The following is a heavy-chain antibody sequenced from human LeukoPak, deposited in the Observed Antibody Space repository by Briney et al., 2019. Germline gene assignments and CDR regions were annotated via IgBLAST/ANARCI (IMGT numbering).Heavy chain of an antibody. D-gene: IGHD2-21*02. CDR3: AHSAYCGGDCYSEYFDY. Sequence: SGPTLAKPTQTLTLTCTFSGFSLSTSGVGVGWIRQPPGKALEWLALIYWDDDKRYSPSLKSRLTITKDTSKNQVVLTMTNMDPVDTATYYCAHSAYCGGDCYSEYFDYWGQGTLVTVSS. CDR1: GFSLSTSGVG. V-gene: IGHV2-5*02. CDR2: IYWDDDK. J-gene: IGHJ4*02.